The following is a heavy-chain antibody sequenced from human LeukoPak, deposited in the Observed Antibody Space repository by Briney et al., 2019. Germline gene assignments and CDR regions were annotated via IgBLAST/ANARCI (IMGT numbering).Heavy chain of an antibody. CDR1: GFTFSSYS. CDR2: ISSSSSYI. D-gene: IGHD6-19*01. J-gene: IGHJ4*02. V-gene: IGHV3-21*01. Sequence: GGSLRLSCAASGFTFSSYSMNWVRQAPGKGLEWVSSISSSSSYICYADSVKGRFTISRDNAKNSLYLQMNSLRAEDTAVYYCARVSSLAVAGFFDYWGQGILVTVSS. CDR3: ARVSSLAVAGFFDY.